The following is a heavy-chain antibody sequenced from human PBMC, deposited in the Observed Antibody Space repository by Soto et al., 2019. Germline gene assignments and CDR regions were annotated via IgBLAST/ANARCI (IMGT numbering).Heavy chain of an antibody. D-gene: IGHD4-17*01. CDR3: AKDPEGDQTTVTTSDY. Sequence: PGGSLRLSCAASGFTFSSYAMSWVRQAPGKGLEWVSAISGSGGSTYYADSVKGRFTISRDNSKNTLYLQMNSLRAEDTAVYYCAKDPEGDQTTVTTSDYWGQGTLVTVSS. V-gene: IGHV3-23*01. CDR2: ISGSGGST. CDR1: GFTFSSYA. J-gene: IGHJ4*02.